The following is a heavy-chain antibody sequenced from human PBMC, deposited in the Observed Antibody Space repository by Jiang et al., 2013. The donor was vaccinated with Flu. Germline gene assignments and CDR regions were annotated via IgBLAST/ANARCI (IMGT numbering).Heavy chain of an antibody. J-gene: IGHJ4*02. V-gene: IGHV3-48*01. Sequence: APGKGLEWVSYISSSGTIIYHADSVKGRFTISRDNAKNSLYLQMNSLRAEDTAVYYCAREWDYWGQGTLVTVSS. CDR3: AREWDY. CDR2: ISSSGTII.